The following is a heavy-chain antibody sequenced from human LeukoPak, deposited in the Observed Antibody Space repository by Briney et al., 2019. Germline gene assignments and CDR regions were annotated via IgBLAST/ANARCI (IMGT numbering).Heavy chain of an antibody. CDR1: GSPFSSNA. V-gene: IGHV3-64D*06. D-gene: IGHD3-10*01. CDR3: VKGSGNYPLYGMDV. J-gene: IGHJ6*04. Sequence: QTGGSLRLSCPPPGSPFSSNAIHWARQPPGKGLKYVSAIISNGGSTYYADSVKGRFTISRDNSKNTLYLQMSSLRAEDTAVYYCVKGSGNYPLYGMDVWGKGTTVTVSS. CDR2: IISNGGST.